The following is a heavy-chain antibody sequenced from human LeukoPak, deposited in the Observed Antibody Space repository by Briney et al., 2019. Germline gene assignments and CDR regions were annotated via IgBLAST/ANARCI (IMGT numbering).Heavy chain of an antibody. J-gene: IGHJ4*02. CDR2: FDPEDGET. CDR1: GYTLTELS. V-gene: IGHV1-24*01. Sequence: ASVKVSCKVSGYTLTELSMHWVRQAPGKGLEWMGGFDPEDGETIYAQKFQGRVTMTEDTSTDTAYMELSSLRSEDTAVYYCASRSKKTMVRGVIISEVDYWGQGTLVTVSS. CDR3: ASRSKKTMVRGVIISEVDY. D-gene: IGHD3-10*01.